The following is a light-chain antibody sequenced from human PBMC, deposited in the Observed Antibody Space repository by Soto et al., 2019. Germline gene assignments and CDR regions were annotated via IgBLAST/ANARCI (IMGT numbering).Light chain of an antibody. CDR2: DAS. CDR3: QQRSKWPLT. V-gene: IGKV3-11*01. Sequence: EIVLTQSPATLSLSPGERATLSCRASQSVSSYLAWLHQKPGQAPRLLIYDASNRATGIPARFSGSGSGTDFTLTISSLEPEDFAVYYCQQRSKWPLTFGGGTKVEIK. J-gene: IGKJ4*01. CDR1: QSVSSY.